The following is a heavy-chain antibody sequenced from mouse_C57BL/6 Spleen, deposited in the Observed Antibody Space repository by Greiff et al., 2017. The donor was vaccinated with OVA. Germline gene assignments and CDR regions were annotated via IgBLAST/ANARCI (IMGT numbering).Heavy chain of an antibody. Sequence: QVQLQQSGAELVKPGASVKVSCKASGYTFTSYWMHWVTQRPGQGLEWIGRIHPYDSDTNYNQKLKGKATLTVDKSSSTAYMQLSSLTSEDSAVYYCATLAGTGFLAWFAYWGQGTLVTVSA. CDR3: ATLAGTGFLAWFAY. CDR2: IHPYDSDT. V-gene: IGHV1-74*01. J-gene: IGHJ3*01. D-gene: IGHD2-14*01. CDR1: GYTFTSYW.